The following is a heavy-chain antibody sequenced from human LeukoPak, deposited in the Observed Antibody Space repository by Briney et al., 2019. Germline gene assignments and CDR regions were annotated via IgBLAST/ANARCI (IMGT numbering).Heavy chain of an antibody. Sequence: GPSVKVSCKAYGYIFTGYYMIWVRQAPGHGLEWMGWINPNSGDTNFAQKFQGRVTMTSDTSISAAYMELSRLSSDDTAVYYCAASGGNGYYAVSWGQGTLVTVSS. CDR1: GYIFTGYY. D-gene: IGHD3-3*01. V-gene: IGHV1-2*02. J-gene: IGHJ4*02. CDR2: INPNSGDT. CDR3: AASGGNGYYAVS.